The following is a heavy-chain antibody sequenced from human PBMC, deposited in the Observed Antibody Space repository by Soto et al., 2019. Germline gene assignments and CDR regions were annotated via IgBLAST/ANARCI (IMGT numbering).Heavy chain of an antibody. D-gene: IGHD4-4*01. CDR1: GGTFSSYA. CDR2: IIPFIGTA. CDR3: ARAVMTPVPESYYYRMDV. J-gene: IGHJ6*02. V-gene: IGHV1-69*11. Sequence: SVKVSRKASGGTFSSYAISWVRQAPGQGLEWMGRIIPFIGTANYAQKFQGRVTITADESTGTAYMELTSLSSEDTAVYYCARAVMTPVPESYYYRMDVWGQGTSVTVSS.